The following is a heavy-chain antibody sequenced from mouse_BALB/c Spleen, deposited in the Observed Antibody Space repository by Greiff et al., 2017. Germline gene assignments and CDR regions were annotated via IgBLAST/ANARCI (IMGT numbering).Heavy chain of an antibody. CDR2: IWAGGST. CDR1: GFSLTSYG. V-gene: IGHV2-9*02. J-gene: IGHJ4*01. Sequence: VMLVESGPGLVAPSQSLSITCTVSGFSLTSYGVHWVRQPPGKGLEWLGVIWAGGSTNYNSALMSRLSISKDNSKSQVFLKMNSLQTDDTAMYYCAREGVTTGYYYAMDYWGQGTSVTVSS. D-gene: IGHD2-2*01. CDR3: AREGVTTGYYYAMDY.